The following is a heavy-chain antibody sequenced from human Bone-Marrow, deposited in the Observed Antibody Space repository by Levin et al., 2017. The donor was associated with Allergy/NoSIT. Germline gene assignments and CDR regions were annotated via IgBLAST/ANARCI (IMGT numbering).Heavy chain of an antibody. J-gene: IGHJ3*02. D-gene: IGHD5-12*01. Sequence: RASVKVSCKASGYTFTGYYMHWVRQAPGQGPEWMGWISPNRGDTKYAQKFQGWVTMTRDTSISTAYMELSRLKSDDTAVYYCARGSATTSPDAFDIWGQGTLVTVSS. CDR3: ARGSATTSPDAFDI. CDR2: ISPNRGDT. CDR1: GYTFTGYY. V-gene: IGHV1-2*04.